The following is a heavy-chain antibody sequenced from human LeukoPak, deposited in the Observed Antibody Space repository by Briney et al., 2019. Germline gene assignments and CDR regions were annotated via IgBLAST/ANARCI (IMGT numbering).Heavy chain of an antibody. V-gene: IGHV4-59*01. D-gene: IGHD1-26*01. Sequence: PSETLSLTCTVSGVSISTYYWSWVRQPPGKGLEWLGYIYYSGSTNYNPSLKSRVTISVDTSKNQFSLNLSSVTAADTAVYYCARMYSGSYGYYFDYWGQGTLVTVSS. CDR1: GVSISTYY. CDR3: ARMYSGSYGYYFDY. J-gene: IGHJ4*02. CDR2: IYYSGST.